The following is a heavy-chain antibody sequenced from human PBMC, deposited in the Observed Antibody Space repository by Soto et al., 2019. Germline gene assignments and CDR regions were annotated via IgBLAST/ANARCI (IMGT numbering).Heavy chain of an antibody. D-gene: IGHD3-3*01. Sequence: ASVKVSCKVSGYTLTELSMHWVRQAPGKGLEWMGGFDPEDGETIYAQKFQGRVTMTEDTSTDTAYIELSSLRSEDTAVYYCATVLFWSGTNWFDPWGQGTLVTVSS. CDR2: FDPEDGET. CDR1: GYTLTELS. V-gene: IGHV1-24*01. J-gene: IGHJ5*02. CDR3: ATVLFWSGTNWFDP.